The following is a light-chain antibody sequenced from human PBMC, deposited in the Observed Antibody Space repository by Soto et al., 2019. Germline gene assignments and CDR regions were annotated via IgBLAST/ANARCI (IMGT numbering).Light chain of an antibody. CDR2: GNS. Sequence: QSVLTQPPSVSGAPGQRVTISCTGSSSNIGAGYDVHWYQQLPGTAPKLLIYGNSNRPSGVPDRFSGSKYGTSASLAITGLQDEDEADYYCQSYDSSLSVSVFGGGIQLTVL. CDR3: QSYDSSLSVSV. CDR1: SSNIGAGYD. J-gene: IGLJ3*02. V-gene: IGLV1-40*01.